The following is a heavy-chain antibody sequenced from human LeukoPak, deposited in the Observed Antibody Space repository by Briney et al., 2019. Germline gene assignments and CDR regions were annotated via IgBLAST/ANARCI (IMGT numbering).Heavy chain of an antibody. CDR1: GFTFSSYS. V-gene: IGHV3-48*02. CDR3: ARVKTSTTFRDAFDI. D-gene: IGHD3-16*01. J-gene: IGHJ3*02. CDR2: ISSSSTTM. Sequence: GGSLRLSCAASGFTFSSYSMNWVRQAPGKGLEWVSYISSSSTTMYYADSVKGRSTISRDNAKNSLYLQMNSLRDEDTAVYYCARVKTSTTFRDAFDIWGQGTMVTVSS.